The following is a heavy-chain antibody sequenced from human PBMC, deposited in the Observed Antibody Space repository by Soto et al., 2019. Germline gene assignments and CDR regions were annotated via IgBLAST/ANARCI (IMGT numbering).Heavy chain of an antibody. Sequence: PGGSLRLSCAASGFTVSSTYVTWVRQTPGTGLEWVSVIYSGGSTYYSDSVKGRFTISRDDSKNALYLHMNSLRAEDTAVYYCARGSNCSSTSCCTYYFDYWGQGT. CDR1: GFTVSSTY. J-gene: IGHJ4*02. D-gene: IGHD2-2*02. V-gene: IGHV3-66*01. CDR2: IYSGGST. CDR3: ARGSNCSSTSCCTYYFDY.